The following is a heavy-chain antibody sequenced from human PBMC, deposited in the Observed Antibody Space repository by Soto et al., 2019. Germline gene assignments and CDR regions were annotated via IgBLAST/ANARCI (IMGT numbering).Heavy chain of an antibody. V-gene: IGHV4-59*08. CDR3: ARHGPIAAAGTVFDY. CDR2: IYYSGST. CDR1: GGSISSYY. Sequence: PSETLSLTCTVSGGSISSYYWSWIRQPPGKGLEWIGYIYYSGSTNYNPSLKSRVTISVDRSKNQFSLKLSSVTAADTAVYYCARHGPIAAAGTVFDYWGQGTLVTVSS. J-gene: IGHJ4*02. D-gene: IGHD6-13*01.